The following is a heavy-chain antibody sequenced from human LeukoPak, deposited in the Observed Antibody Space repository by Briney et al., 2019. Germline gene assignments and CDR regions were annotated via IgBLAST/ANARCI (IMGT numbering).Heavy chain of an antibody. CDR2: VYQIGST. J-gene: IGHJ4*02. CDR1: GYSISSGYY. CDR3: ARGLSMVRGVTPDY. D-gene: IGHD3-10*01. Sequence: SETLSLTSVVSGYSISSGYYWGWIRQPPGKGLEWVGNVYQIGSTYYNPSLTSRVTISIDTSKNQFSLKLNSVTAADTAVYYCARGLSMVRGVTPDYWGQGTLVTVSS. V-gene: IGHV4-38-2*01.